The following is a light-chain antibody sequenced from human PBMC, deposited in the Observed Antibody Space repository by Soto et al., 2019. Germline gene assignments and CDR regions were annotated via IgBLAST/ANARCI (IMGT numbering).Light chain of an antibody. V-gene: IGKV3-15*01. Sequence: EIVMTQSPATLSVSPGQRATLSCRASQSVTRKLAWYQQKPGQPPRLLIYSVSARVTGVPARFSGSGSGTEFTLTINSLQSEDFAVYYCQQSYNWPRTFGQGTKVELK. J-gene: IGKJ1*01. CDR1: QSVTRK. CDR2: SVS. CDR3: QQSYNWPRT.